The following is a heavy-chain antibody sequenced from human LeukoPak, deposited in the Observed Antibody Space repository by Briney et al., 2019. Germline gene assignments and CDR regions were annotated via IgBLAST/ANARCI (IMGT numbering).Heavy chain of an antibody. D-gene: IGHD6-19*01. Sequence: GGSLRLSCAASGFTVDSNHMSWVRQAPGQGLEWVPVIYSGGGTYFADSVRGRFTVSRDNSKNTVYLQMNSLRVEDTAVYYCARSYSSNWLFDYWGQGTLVTVSS. V-gene: IGHV3-53*01. J-gene: IGHJ4*02. CDR1: GFTVDSNH. CDR3: ARSYSSNWLFDY. CDR2: IYSGGGT.